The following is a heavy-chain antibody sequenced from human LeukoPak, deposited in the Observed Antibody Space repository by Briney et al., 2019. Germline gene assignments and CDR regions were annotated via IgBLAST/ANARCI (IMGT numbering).Heavy chain of an antibody. D-gene: IGHD3-22*01. CDR3: ARGSGYFPVDY. V-gene: IGHV3-13*01. J-gene: IGHJ4*02. CDR2: IGTAGDT. CDR1: GFTFSSYD. Sequence: GGSLRLSCAASGFTFSSYDMHWVRQATGKGLEWVSAIGTAGDTYYADSVKGRFTISRDNSKNTLYLQMNSLRAEDTAVYYCARGSGYFPVDYWGQGTLVTVSS.